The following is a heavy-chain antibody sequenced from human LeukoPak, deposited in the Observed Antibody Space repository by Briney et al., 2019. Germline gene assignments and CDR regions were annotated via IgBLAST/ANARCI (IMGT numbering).Heavy chain of an antibody. Sequence: SETLSLTCAVYGGSFSGYYWSWIRQPPGKGLEWIGEINHSGSTNYNPSLKSRVTISVDTSKNQFSLKLSSVTAADTAVYYCARGGKYYDILTGYLYYYYMDVWGKGTTVTISS. CDR2: INHSGST. D-gene: IGHD3-9*01. J-gene: IGHJ6*03. V-gene: IGHV4-34*01. CDR1: GGSFSGYY. CDR3: ARGGKYYDILTGYLYYYYMDV.